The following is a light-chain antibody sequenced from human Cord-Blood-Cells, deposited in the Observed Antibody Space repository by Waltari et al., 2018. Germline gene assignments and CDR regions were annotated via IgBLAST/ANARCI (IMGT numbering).Light chain of an antibody. V-gene: IGKV3-15*01. CDR2: GAS. CDR1: QSVSSN. CDR3: QQYNNWPLT. J-gene: IGKJ4*01. Sequence: EIVMTQSPATLSVSPGERATLSCRASQSVSSNLAWYQQKPGQAPRLLIYGASTRATGIPARFSGSGYGTEFTLTISSLQSEDFAVYYCQQYNNWPLTFGGG.